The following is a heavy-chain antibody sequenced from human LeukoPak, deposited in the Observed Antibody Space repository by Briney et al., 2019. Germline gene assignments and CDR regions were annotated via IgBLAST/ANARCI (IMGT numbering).Heavy chain of an antibody. V-gene: IGHV4-38-2*02. J-gene: IGHJ4*02. CDR2: IYHSGST. D-gene: IGHD3-10*01. CDR3: ARDEEGFGKLLGYFDY. CDR1: GYSISSGYY. Sequence: SETLSLTCAVSGYSISSGYYRGWIRQPPGKGLEWIGSIYHSGSTYYNPSLKSRVTISVDTSKNQFSLKLSSVTAADTAVYYCARDEEGFGKLLGYFDYWGQGTLVTVSS.